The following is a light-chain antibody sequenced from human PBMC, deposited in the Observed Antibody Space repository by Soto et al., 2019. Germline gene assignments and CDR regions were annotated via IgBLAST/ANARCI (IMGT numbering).Light chain of an antibody. J-gene: IGLJ1*01. V-gene: IGLV2-14*01. CDR3: SSYTSSSIDDV. CDR1: SSDVGGYNY. CDR2: EVS. Sequence: QSALTQPASVSGSPGQSITISCTGTSSDVGGYNYVSWYQQHPGKAPKLMLYEVSNRPSGVSNRFSGSKSGNTASLTISGLQAEDEEDYYCSSYTSSSIDDVFGTGTKVTVL.